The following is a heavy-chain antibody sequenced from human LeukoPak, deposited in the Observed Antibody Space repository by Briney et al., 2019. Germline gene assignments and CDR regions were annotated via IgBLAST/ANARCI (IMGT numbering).Heavy chain of an antibody. J-gene: IGHJ1*01. V-gene: IGHV3-23*01. Sequence: GGSLRLSCAASGFTFSSYAMSWVRQAPGKGLEWVSAISGSGDSTYYADSVKGRFTISRDNSKNMLYLQMNSLRAEDTAVYYCAKDQYGSSWYGAEYFQHWGQGILVTVSS. CDR3: AKDQYGSSWYGAEYFQH. CDR1: GFTFSSYA. CDR2: ISGSGDST. D-gene: IGHD6-13*01.